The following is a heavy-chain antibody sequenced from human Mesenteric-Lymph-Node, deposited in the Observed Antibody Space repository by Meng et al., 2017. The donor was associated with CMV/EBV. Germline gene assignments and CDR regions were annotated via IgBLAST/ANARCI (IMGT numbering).Heavy chain of an antibody. D-gene: IGHD6-13*01. J-gene: IGHJ5*02. CDR1: GFTFSSYG. V-gene: IGHV3-30*02. Sequence: GGSLRLSCAASGFTFSSYGMHWVRQAPGKGLEWVAFIRYDESNKYYADSVKGRFTISRDNSKNTLYLQMNSLRAEDTAVYYCAKEGYTSSWYWFDPWGQGTLVTVSS. CDR3: AKEGYTSSWYWFDP. CDR2: IRYDESNK.